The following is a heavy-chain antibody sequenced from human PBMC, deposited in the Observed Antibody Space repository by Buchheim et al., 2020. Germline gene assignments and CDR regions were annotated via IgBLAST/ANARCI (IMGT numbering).Heavy chain of an antibody. V-gene: IGHV3-7*01. J-gene: IGHJ4*02. CDR1: GFSFSSYW. CDR2: IKEDGSEQ. Sequence: EVQLVESGGGLVQPGGSLRLSCAASGFSFSSYWMSWVRQAPGRGLEWVANIKEDGSEQFHVDSVKGGFTISRDNAKTSLFLQMNSLRVEDTAIYYCAREYYGTNEVDYWGQRTL. D-gene: IGHD3-10*01. CDR3: AREYYGTNEVDY.